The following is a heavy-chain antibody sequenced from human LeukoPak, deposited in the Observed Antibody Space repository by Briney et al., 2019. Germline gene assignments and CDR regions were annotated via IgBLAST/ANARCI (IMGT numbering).Heavy chain of an antibody. CDR1: GGSISSYY. D-gene: IGHD3-3*02. V-gene: IGHV4-59*08. CDR2: IYYSGST. J-gene: IGHJ4*02. Sequence: SETLSLTYTVSGGSISSYYWSWIRQPPGKGLEWIGYIYYSGSTNYNPSLKSRVTISVDTSKNQFSLKLSSVTAADTAVYYCARLRRSRLAEFDYWGQGTLVTVSS. CDR3: ARLRRSRLAEFDY.